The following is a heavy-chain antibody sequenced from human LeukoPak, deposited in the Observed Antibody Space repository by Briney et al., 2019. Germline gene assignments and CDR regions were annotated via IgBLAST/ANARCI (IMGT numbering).Heavy chain of an antibody. CDR3: AREGGPYRPLDY. CDR2: VNLHGDT. J-gene: IGHJ4*02. V-gene: IGHV4-34*01. D-gene: IGHD3-16*02. Sequence: GSLRLSCEASGFTFSSYAMTWVRQPPGKGLEWIGEVNLHGDTNYNPSLKSRVDISVDKSENHISLQLTAVTAADTAVYYCAREGGPYRPLDYSGQGILVTVSS. CDR1: GFTFSSYA.